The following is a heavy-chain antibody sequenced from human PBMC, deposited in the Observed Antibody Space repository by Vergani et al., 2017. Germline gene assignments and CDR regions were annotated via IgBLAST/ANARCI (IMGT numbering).Heavy chain of an antibody. Sequence: QVQLVQSGAEVKKPGASVKVSCKASGYTFTNYDIYWVRQATGQGLEWMGWMNPNSGNTGYAQKFQGRVTMTRNTSISTAYMELSSLRSEDTAVYYCARAPRVVSDGWFDYWGQGTLVTVSS. J-gene: IGHJ4*02. CDR3: ARAPRVVSDGWFDY. CDR1: GYTFTNYD. CDR2: MNPNSGNT. D-gene: IGHD2-2*01. V-gene: IGHV1-8*01.